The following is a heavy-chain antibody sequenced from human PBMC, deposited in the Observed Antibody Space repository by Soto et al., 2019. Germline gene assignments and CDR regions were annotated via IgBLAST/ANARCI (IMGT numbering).Heavy chain of an antibody. CDR3: ARVQSGSYALYYFDY. V-gene: IGHV4-59*01. D-gene: IGHD1-26*01. CDR1: GGSISGYY. CDR2: IYYSGST. J-gene: IGHJ4*02. Sequence: SETLSLTCTVSGGSISGYYWSWIRQPPGQGLEWIGYIYYSGSTNYNPSLKSRVTISVDKSKNQFSLKLSSVTAGDTAVYFCARVQSGSYALYYFDYWGQGTLVTVSS.